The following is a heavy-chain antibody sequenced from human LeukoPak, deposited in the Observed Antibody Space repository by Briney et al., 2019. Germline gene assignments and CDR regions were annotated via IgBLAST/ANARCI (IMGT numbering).Heavy chain of an antibody. Sequence: SVTVSCTASGGTFSSYAISWVRQAPGQGLEWMGGIIPIFGTANYAQKFQGRVTITADESTSTAYMELSSLRSEDTAVYYCARDVAARPLFDYYYYGMDVWGQGTTVSVSS. CDR3: ARDVAARPLFDYYYYGMDV. V-gene: IGHV1-69*01. CDR2: IIPIFGTA. D-gene: IGHD6-6*01. J-gene: IGHJ6*02. CDR1: GGTFSSYA.